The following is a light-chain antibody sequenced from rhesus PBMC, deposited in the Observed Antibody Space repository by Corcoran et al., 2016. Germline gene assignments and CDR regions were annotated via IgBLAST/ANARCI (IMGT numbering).Light chain of an antibody. CDR2: ESS. J-gene: IGKJ2*01. Sequence: IQMTQSPSALSASVGDRVTISCRASQNIYSNLAWYPQKPGKAPKLRIYESSSLQTGIPSRFSGSGSGTDFTLTISSLQPEDAATYYCQHYYDNPYSFGQGTKVEIK. V-gene: IGKV1S12*01. CDR1: QNIYSN. CDR3: QHYYDNPYS.